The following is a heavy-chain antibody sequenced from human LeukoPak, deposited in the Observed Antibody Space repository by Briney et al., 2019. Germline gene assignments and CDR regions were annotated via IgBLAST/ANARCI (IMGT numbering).Heavy chain of an antibody. D-gene: IGHD3-22*01. CDR3: TRDVGDYYDSSGYLDDY. CDR2: IRSKAYGGTT. J-gene: IGHJ4*02. CDR1: GFTFGDYA. V-gene: IGHV3-49*04. Sequence: GGSLRLSCTASGFTFGDYAMSWVRQAPGKGLEWVGFIRSKAYGGTTEYAASVKGRFTISRDDSKSIAYLKMNSLKTEDTAVYYCTRDVGDYYDSSGYLDDYWGQGTLVTVSS.